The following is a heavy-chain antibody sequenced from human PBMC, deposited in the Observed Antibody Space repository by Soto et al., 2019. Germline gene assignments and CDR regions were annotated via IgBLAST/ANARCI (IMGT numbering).Heavy chain of an antibody. J-gene: IGHJ4*02. V-gene: IGHV2-5*01. CDR1: GFSLSTFGMG. CDR2: IYWNHDK. D-gene: IGHD5-18*01. Sequence: QITLKESGPTLVKPTQTLTLTCTFSGFSLSTFGMGVGWIRQPPGKAMEWLALIYWNHDKRYSPSLKSRLTTPGDTSKNLVVLKMTNMDPVDTATYSCGNSRYSSPSDKWGQGTLVTVSS. CDR3: GNSRYSSPSDK.